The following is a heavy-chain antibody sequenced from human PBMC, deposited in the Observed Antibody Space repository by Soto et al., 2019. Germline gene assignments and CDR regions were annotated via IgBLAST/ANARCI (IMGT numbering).Heavy chain of an antibody. J-gene: IGHJ4*02. Sequence: AETLSLTCSVSGGSISGYYWNWIRQPPGKGLEWIGYIYYTGSTNYNPSLKSRVTISVDTSKNQFSLSLTSVTAADTAVYYCARHSGGYNGFDFSYWGQGALVTVSS. CDR1: GGSISGYY. CDR3: ARHSGGYNGFDFSY. CDR2: IYYTGST. D-gene: IGHD5-12*01. V-gene: IGHV4-59*08.